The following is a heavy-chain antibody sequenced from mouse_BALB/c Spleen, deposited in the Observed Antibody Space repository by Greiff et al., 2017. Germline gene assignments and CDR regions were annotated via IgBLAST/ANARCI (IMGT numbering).Heavy chain of an antibody. CDR3: ARWVRYTPMDY. CDR1: GYSFTGYN. D-gene: IGHD1-1*01. CDR2: IHPYYGGT. J-gene: IGHJ4*01. Sequence: VQLQQSGPELEQPGASVKISCKASGYSFTGYNMNWVKQSNGKSLEGIGHIHPYYGGTSYNQKFKGKATLTVDKSSSTAYMQLKRLTSEGAAVYYCARWVRYTPMDYGGQGSSVTVSS. V-gene: IGHV1-39*01.